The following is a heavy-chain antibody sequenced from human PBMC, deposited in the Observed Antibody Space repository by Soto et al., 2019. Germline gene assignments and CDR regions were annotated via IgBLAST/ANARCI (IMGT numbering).Heavy chain of an antibody. CDR3: GVTMIVVGSDAFDI. CDR2: ISYDGSNK. V-gene: IGHV3-30-3*01. Sequence: QVQLVESGGGVVQPGRSLRLSCAASGFTFSSYAMHWVRQAPGKGLEWVAVISYDGSNKYYADSVKGRFTISRDNSKNTLYLQMNSLRAEDTAVYYCGVTMIVVGSDAFDIWGQGTMVTVSS. CDR1: GFTFSSYA. D-gene: IGHD3-22*01. J-gene: IGHJ3*02.